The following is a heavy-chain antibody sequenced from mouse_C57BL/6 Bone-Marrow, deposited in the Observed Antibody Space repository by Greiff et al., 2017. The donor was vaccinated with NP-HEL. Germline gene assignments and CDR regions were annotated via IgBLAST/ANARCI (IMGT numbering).Heavy chain of an antibody. Sequence: QVQLQQPGAELVKPGASVKMSCKASGYTFTSYWITWVKQSPGQGLEWIGDIYPGSGSTNYNEKFKSKATLTVDTSSSTAYMQLSSLTSEDSAVYYCARQIYYYGSSYRGFAYWGQGTLVTVSA. CDR2: IYPGSGST. CDR1: GYTFTSYW. J-gene: IGHJ3*01. CDR3: ARQIYYYGSSYRGFAY. V-gene: IGHV1-55*01. D-gene: IGHD1-1*01.